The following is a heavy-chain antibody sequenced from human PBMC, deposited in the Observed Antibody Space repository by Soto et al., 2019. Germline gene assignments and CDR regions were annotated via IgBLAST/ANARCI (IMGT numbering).Heavy chain of an antibody. CDR2: ISYDGSNK. J-gene: IGHJ4*02. CDR1: GFTFSSYA. V-gene: IGHV3-30-3*01. CDR3: ARARYDSSGYYSLDY. Sequence: PGGSLRLSCAASGFTFSSYAMHWVRQAPGKGLEWVAVISYDGSNKYYADSVKGRFTISRDNSKNTLYLQMNSLRAEDTAVYYCARARYDSSGYYSLDYWGQGTLVTVSS. D-gene: IGHD3-22*01.